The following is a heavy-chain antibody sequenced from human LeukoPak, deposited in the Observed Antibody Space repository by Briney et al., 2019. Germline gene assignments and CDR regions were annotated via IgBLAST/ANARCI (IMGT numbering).Heavy chain of an antibody. V-gene: IGHV1-69*06. D-gene: IGHD2-15*01. CDR1: GGTFSSYA. Sequence: SVKVSCKASGGTFSSYAISWVRQAPGQGLEWMGGIIPIFGTANYAQKFQGGVTITADKSTSTAYMELSSLRSEDTAVYYCARERGVVVAATSPYYFDYWGQGTLVTVSS. CDR3: ARERGVVVAATSPYYFDY. CDR2: IIPIFGTA. J-gene: IGHJ4*02.